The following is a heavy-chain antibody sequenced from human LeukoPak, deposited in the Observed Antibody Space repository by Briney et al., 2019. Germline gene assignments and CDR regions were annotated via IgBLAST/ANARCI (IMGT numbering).Heavy chain of an antibody. D-gene: IGHD3-9*01. Sequence: SETLSLTCDVSGDPLSSSSFYWVWIRQPPVKGLEWIGSIYFSGTTQYSESLQSRVFMTIVTSRNQFYLSLNSVTAADTAIYFCARQVKEYFDWLPRGHFDLWGQGALVSVSS. V-gene: IGHV4-39*01. CDR1: GDPLSSSSFY. CDR3: ARQVKEYFDWLPRGHFDL. J-gene: IGHJ4*02. CDR2: IYFSGTT.